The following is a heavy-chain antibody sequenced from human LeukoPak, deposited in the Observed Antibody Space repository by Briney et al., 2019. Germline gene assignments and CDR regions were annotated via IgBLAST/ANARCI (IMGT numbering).Heavy chain of an antibody. CDR3: AREYYYDSSGPIGY. CDR1: GFTFSDYY. V-gene: IGHV3-11*01. D-gene: IGHD3-22*01. CDR2: ISSSGSTI. J-gene: IGHJ4*02. Sequence: NPGGSLRLSCAASGFTFSDYYMSWIRRAPGKGLEWVSYISSSGSTIYYADSVKGRFTISRDNAKNSLYLQMNSLRAEDTAVYYCAREYYYDSSGPIGYWGQGTLVTVSS.